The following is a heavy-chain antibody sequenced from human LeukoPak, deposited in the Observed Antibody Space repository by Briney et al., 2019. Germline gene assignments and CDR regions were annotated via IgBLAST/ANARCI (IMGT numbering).Heavy chain of an antibody. V-gene: IGHV3-74*01. CDR1: GFTFSSYW. CDR3: ARDRWPSGFDS. CDR2: IKTDGTST. D-gene: IGHD1-14*01. J-gene: IGHJ4*02. Sequence: GGSLRLSCAASGFTFSSYWMHWVRQAPGKGLVWVSRIKTDGTSTRYADSVEGRFTISRDNAKNTLYLQMNSLRAEDTAVYCCARDRWPSGFDSWGQGTLVTVSS.